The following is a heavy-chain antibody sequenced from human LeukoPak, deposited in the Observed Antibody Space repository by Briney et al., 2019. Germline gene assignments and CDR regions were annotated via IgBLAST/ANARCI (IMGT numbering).Heavy chain of an antibody. CDR3: AKDHSGSYLAYYFDY. CDR1: GFTFSTYG. Sequence: GGSLRLSCAASGFTFSTYGMHWVRQAPGKGLEWVAVISYGGSNKYYADSVKGRFTISRDNSKNTLSLQMNSLRAEDTAVYYCAKDHSGSYLAYYFDYWGQGTLVTVSS. D-gene: IGHD1-26*01. V-gene: IGHV3-30*18. J-gene: IGHJ4*02. CDR2: ISYGGSNK.